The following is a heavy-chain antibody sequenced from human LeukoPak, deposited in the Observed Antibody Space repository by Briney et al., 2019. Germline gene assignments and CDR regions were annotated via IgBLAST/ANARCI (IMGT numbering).Heavy chain of an antibody. Sequence: GGSLRLSCAASGFTFSNYNMNWVRQAPGKGLEWVSSISGGSSYIYYADSVRGRFTISRDNAKTSLYLQMNSLRAEDTAVYYCAKLRSGYYSRGAVDYWGQGTLVTVSS. CDR2: ISGGSSYI. J-gene: IGHJ4*02. CDR3: AKLRSGYYSRGAVDY. V-gene: IGHV3-21*04. CDR1: GFTFSNYN. D-gene: IGHD3-22*01.